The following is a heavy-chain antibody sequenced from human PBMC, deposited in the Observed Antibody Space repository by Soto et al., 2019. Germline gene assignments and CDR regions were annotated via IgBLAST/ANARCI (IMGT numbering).Heavy chain of an antibody. D-gene: IGHD1-26*01. CDR1: GAPVSSETHF. J-gene: IGHJ4*02. V-gene: IGHV4-61*01. CDR2: MYYSGIT. Sequence: QVRLQESGPGLVKPSETLSLTCTVSGAPVSSETHFWTWIRQPPGKGLEWIGYMYYSGITNSNPALKSRVTLSVDRSRNQFSLSLNSVTAADTAVYYCAREDMSGTYYFDYWGPGMQVTVSS. CDR3: AREDMSGTYYFDY.